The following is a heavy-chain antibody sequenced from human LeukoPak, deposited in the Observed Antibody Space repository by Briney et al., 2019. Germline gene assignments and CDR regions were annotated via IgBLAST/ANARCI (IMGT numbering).Heavy chain of an antibody. Sequence: ASVKVSCKASGYTFTGYYMHWVRQAPGQGLEGMGWINPNSGGTNYAQKFQGRVTMTRDTSISTAYMELSRLRSDDTAVYYCARARYFDWLLQYGVYFDYWGQGTLVTVPS. CDR3: ARARYFDWLLQYGVYFDY. CDR2: INPNSGGT. J-gene: IGHJ4*02. D-gene: IGHD3-9*01. CDR1: GYTFTGYY. V-gene: IGHV1-2*02.